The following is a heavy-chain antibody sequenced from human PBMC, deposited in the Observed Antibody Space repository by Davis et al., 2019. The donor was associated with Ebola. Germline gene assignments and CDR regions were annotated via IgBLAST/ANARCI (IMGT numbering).Heavy chain of an antibody. V-gene: IGHV3-7*03. Sequence: GESLKLSCAASGFTFSSYWMSWVRQAPGKGLEWVANIKQDGSEKYYVDSVKGRFTISRDNAKNSLYLQMNSLRAEDTAVYYCARGPVLRFLEWLSPLDYWGQGTLVTVSS. D-gene: IGHD3-3*01. J-gene: IGHJ4*02. CDR1: GFTFSSYW. CDR2: IKQDGSEK. CDR3: ARGPVLRFLEWLSPLDY.